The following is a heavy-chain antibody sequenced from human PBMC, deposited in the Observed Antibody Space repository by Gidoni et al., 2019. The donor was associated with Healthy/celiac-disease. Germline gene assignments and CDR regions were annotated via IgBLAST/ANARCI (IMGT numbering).Heavy chain of an antibody. Sequence: EVQLVESGGGLVKPGGSLRLSFAASGFPFSSYSMNWVRQAPGKGLEWVSSISSSGSTIYYADSVKGRFTISRDNAKNSLYLQMNSLRAEDTAVYYCARAQSPYCSSTSCPFDYWGQGTLVTVSS. V-gene: IGHV3-21*01. J-gene: IGHJ4*02. CDR1: GFPFSSYS. CDR3: ARAQSPYCSSTSCPFDY. D-gene: IGHD2-2*01. CDR2: ISSSGSTI.